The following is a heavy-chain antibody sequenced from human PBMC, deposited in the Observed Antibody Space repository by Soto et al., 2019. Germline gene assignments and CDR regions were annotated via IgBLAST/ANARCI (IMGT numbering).Heavy chain of an antibody. J-gene: IGHJ6*03. CDR2: ISGSGIST. Sequence: GWSLRLSCTSSVFIFITFPMNWVRQAPGRGLEWVSGISGSGISTFYAGSVKGRFTISRDNSRNTVFLDMHSLRPEDTAVYYCAKPPMITASYYYSDMDVWGQGTTVTVSS. CDR1: VFIFITFP. V-gene: IGHV3-23*01. CDR3: AKPPMITASYYYSDMDV. D-gene: IGHD3-16*01.